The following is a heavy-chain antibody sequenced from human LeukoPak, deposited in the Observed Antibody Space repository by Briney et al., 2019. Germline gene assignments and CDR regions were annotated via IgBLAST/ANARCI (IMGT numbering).Heavy chain of an antibody. J-gene: IGHJ4*02. CDR3: AKDVGTTSDYFDY. D-gene: IGHD1-26*01. Sequence: GGSLRLSCAASGFTLSNYAMSWVRQAPGKGLEWVSTMTTNTGTYYADSVKGRFSISRETSKNTLYLQMNSLRGDDTAVYYCAKDVGTTSDYFDYWGQGTPVTVSS. CDR1: GFTLSNYA. CDR2: MTTNTGT. V-gene: IGHV3-23*01.